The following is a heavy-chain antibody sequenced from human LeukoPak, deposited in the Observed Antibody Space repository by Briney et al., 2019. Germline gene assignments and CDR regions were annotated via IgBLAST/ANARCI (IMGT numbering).Heavy chain of an antibody. V-gene: IGHV4-39*07. CDR3: ASAYGSGSHYYYYMDV. CDR2: IYYSGST. Sequence: SETLSLTCTVSGGSISSSSYYWGWIRQPPGKGLEWIGSIYYSGSTYYNPSLKSRVTISVDTSKNLFSLKLSSVTAADTAVYYCASAYGSGSHYYYYMDVWGRGTTVTVSS. D-gene: IGHD3-10*01. CDR1: GGSISSSSYY. J-gene: IGHJ6*03.